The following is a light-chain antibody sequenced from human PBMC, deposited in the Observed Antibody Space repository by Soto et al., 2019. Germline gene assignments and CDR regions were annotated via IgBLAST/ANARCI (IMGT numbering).Light chain of an antibody. Sequence: EIVLTQSPATLSLSPGERATLSCRASQSVRSYLAWYQQKPGQAPRLLIYDASNRATGIPARFSGSGSGTDFTLTTSSLEPEDFAVYYCQQRGDWPRVTFGPGTKVDLK. CDR2: DAS. J-gene: IGKJ3*01. CDR1: QSVRSY. V-gene: IGKV3-11*01. CDR3: QQRGDWPRVT.